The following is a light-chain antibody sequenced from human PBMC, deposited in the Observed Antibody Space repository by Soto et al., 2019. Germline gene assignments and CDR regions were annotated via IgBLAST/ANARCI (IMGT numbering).Light chain of an antibody. CDR2: PAS. J-gene: IGKJ1*01. Sequence: DIQMTQSPSSLSASVGDRVTITCRASQGISNYLAWYQQKPGKVPKLLIYPASTLQSGVPSRFSGSGSGTDFTITISSLQPEDVATYYCQKYNSAPWTFGQGTKVEIK. CDR1: QGISNY. CDR3: QKYNSAPWT. V-gene: IGKV1-27*01.